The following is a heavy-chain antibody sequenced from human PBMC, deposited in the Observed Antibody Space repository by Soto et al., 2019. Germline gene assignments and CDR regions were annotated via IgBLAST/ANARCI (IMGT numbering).Heavy chain of an antibody. Sequence: GGSLRLSCAASGFTFSSYAMHWVRQAPGKGLEWVAVISYDGSNKYYADSVKGRFTISRDNSKNTLYLQMNSLRAEDAAVYYCARAESIAARGRLGSFDPWAQGTLVTVSS. V-gene: IGHV3-30-3*01. CDR3: ARAESIAARGRLGSFDP. D-gene: IGHD6-6*01. CDR1: GFTFSSYA. CDR2: ISYDGSNK. J-gene: IGHJ5*02.